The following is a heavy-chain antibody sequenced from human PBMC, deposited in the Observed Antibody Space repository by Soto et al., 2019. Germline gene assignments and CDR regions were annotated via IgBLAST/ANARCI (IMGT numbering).Heavy chain of an antibody. CDR2: ISWNSGSV. CDR3: AKDQTTGTTNPPYWYFDL. Sequence: EVQLVESGGGLVQPGRSLRLSCAASGFTFDDYAMHWVRQIPGKGLEWVSGISWNSGSVAYADSVKGRFTISRDNAKNSLYVQMNSLRAEDTALYYCAKDQTTGTTNPPYWYFDLWGRGTLVTVSS. V-gene: IGHV3-9*01. CDR1: GFTFDDYA. D-gene: IGHD1-1*01. J-gene: IGHJ2*01.